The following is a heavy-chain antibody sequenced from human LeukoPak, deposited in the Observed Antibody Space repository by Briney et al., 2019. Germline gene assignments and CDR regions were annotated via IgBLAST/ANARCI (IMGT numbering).Heavy chain of an antibody. CDR3: AGPTSSGWPSYYYSYGMDV. Sequence: ASVKVSCKASGYTFTSYGISWVRQAPGQGLEWMGWISAYNGNTNYAQKLQGRVTMTTDTSTSTAYMELRSLRSDDTAVYYCAGPTSSGWPSYYYSYGMDVWGQGATVAVSS. J-gene: IGHJ6*02. V-gene: IGHV1-18*01. CDR1: GYTFTSYG. D-gene: IGHD6-19*01. CDR2: ISAYNGNT.